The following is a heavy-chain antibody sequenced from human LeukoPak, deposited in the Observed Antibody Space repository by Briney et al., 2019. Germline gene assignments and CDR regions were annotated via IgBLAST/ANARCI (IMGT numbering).Heavy chain of an antibody. CDR1: RFTFSSYK. CDR2: ISNSGNTI. Sequence: GGSLRLSCAASRFTFSSYKMNWVRQAPGKGLEWVSYISNSGNTIYYADSVKGRFTISRDNAKNSLFLQMNSLRAEDTAVYYCARRSRGTGSWYYFDYWGQGTLVTVSS. D-gene: IGHD3-10*01. J-gene: IGHJ4*02. V-gene: IGHV3-48*03. CDR3: ARRSRGTGSWYYFDY.